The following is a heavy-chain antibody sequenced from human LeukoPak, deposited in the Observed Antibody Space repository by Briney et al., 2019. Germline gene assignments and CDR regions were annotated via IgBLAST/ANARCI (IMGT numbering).Heavy chain of an antibody. D-gene: IGHD3-10*01. CDR1: GYTFTSYA. Sequence: GASVKVSCKASGYTFTSYAMNWVRQAPGQGLEWMGWINTNTGNPTYAQGFTGRFVFSLDTSVSTAYLQISSLKAEDTAVYYCARGGLSYYGSGSHFDPWGQGTLVTVSS. CDR2: INTNTGNP. CDR3: ARGGLSYYGSGSHFDP. V-gene: IGHV7-4-1*02. J-gene: IGHJ5*02.